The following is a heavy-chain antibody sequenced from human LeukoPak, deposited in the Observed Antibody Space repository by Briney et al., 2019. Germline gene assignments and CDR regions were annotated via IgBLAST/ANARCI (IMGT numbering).Heavy chain of an antibody. Sequence: SETLSLTSTVSGGSISSYYWSWIRQPPGKGLEWIGYIYYSGSTNYNPSLKSRVTISVDTSKNQFSLKLSSVTAADTAVYYCARGKWELWESSYFDYWGQGTLVTVSS. CDR3: ARGKWELWESSYFDY. CDR1: GGSISSYY. J-gene: IGHJ4*02. D-gene: IGHD1-26*01. CDR2: IYYSGST. V-gene: IGHV4-59*01.